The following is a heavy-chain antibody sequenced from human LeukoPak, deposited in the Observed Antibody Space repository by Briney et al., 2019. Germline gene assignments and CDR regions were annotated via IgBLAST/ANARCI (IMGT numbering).Heavy chain of an antibody. J-gene: IGHJ4*02. V-gene: IGHV3-30*18. CDR1: GFAFSSYG. CDR2: ISYDGSNK. CDR3: AKARYSSGQISDY. Sequence: PGGSLRLSCAASGFAFSSYGMHWVRQAPGKGLEWVAVISYDGSNKYYADSVKGRFTISRDNSKNTLYLQMNSLRAEDTAVYYCAKARYSSGQISDYWGQGTLVTVSS. D-gene: IGHD6-19*01.